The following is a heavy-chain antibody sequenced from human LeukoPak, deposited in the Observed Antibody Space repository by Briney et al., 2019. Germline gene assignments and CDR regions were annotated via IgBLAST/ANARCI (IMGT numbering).Heavy chain of an antibody. J-gene: IGHJ4*02. CDR2: TYYSGST. CDR1: GGSISSYY. D-gene: IGHD3-3*01. Sequence: SETLSLTCTVSGGSISSYYWSWIRQPPGKGLEWIGYTYYSGSTNYNPSLKSRVTISVDTSKIQFSLKLSSVAATDTAVYFCARLRFDFWSGYTHPYFDYWGQGTLVTVSS. V-gene: IGHV4-59*08. CDR3: ARLRFDFWSGYTHPYFDY.